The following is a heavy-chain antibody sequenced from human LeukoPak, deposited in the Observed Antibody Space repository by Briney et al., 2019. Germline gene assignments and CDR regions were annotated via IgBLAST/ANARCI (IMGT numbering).Heavy chain of an antibody. D-gene: IGHD4-17*01. CDR2: ISWNSGSI. J-gene: IGHJ4*02. Sequence: GGSLRLSCAASGFTFDDYAMHWVRPAPGKGLEWVSGISWNSGSIGYADSVKGRFTISRDNAKNTLYLQMNSLRAEDTAVYYCASLSMVTPFDYWGQGTLVTVSS. CDR1: GFTFDDYA. V-gene: IGHV3-9*01. CDR3: ASLSMVTPFDY.